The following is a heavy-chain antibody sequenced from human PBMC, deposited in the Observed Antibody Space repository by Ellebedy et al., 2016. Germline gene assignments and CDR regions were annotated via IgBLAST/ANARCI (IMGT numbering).Heavy chain of an antibody. V-gene: IGHV3-23*01. D-gene: IGHD6-19*01. J-gene: IGHJ4*02. CDR2: VSGSGGST. Sequence: GGSLRLXXAASGFTFSSYAMSWVRQAPGKGLEWVSTVSGSGGSTDYADSVKGRFTISRDNSKNTLYLQMNSLRAEDTAVYYCAKLLSVAGTRGYFDYWGQGTLVTVSS. CDR3: AKLLSVAGTRGYFDY. CDR1: GFTFSSYA.